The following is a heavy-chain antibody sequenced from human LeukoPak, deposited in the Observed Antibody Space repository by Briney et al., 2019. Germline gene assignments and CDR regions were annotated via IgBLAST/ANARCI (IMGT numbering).Heavy chain of an antibody. V-gene: IGHV1-46*01. CDR3: ARDTRYYDFWSGYGLFDY. CDR1: GYTFTGYY. J-gene: IGHJ4*02. CDR2: INPSGGST. D-gene: IGHD3-3*01. Sequence: GASVKVSCKASGYTFTGYYMHWVRQAPGQGLEWMGIINPSGGSTYYAQKFQGRVTMTTDTSTSTAYMELRSLRSDDTAVYYCARDTRYYDFWSGYGLFDYWGQGTLVTVSS.